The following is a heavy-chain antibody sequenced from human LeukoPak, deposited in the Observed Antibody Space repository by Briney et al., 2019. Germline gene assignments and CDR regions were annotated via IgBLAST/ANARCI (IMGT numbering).Heavy chain of an antibody. CDR1: GFTVSSNY. Sequence: GGSLRLSCAASGFTVSSNYMSWVRQAPGKGLEWVSVIYSGGSTYYADSVKGRFTISRDNSKNTLYLQMNSLRAEDTAVYYCARDCSGGSCYPTGYYGMDVWGQGTTVTVSS. J-gene: IGHJ6*02. V-gene: IGHV3-66*01. D-gene: IGHD2-15*01. CDR3: ARDCSGGSCYPTGYYGMDV. CDR2: IYSGGST.